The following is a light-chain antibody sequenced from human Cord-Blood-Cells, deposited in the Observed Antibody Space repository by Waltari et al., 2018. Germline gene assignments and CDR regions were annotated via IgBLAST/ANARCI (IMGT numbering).Light chain of an antibody. Sequence: QSALTQPASVSGSPGQSITISCTGTSSDVGSYNLVSWYQQHPGKAHKLMIYEVSKRPSGVATRFSGSKSGNTASLTISGLQAEDEADYYCCSYAGSSTWVFGGGTKLTVL. J-gene: IGLJ3*02. V-gene: IGLV2-23*02. CDR3: CSYAGSSTWV. CDR2: EVS. CDR1: SSDVGSYNL.